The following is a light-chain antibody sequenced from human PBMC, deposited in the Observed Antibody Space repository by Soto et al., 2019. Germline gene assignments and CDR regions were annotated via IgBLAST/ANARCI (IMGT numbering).Light chain of an antibody. Sequence: EIVLTQSPGTLSLSPMEIATLSFMASQSFGSRYLAWYQQKPGQAPKLLIYDASNRATGIPARFSASGSGTDFTLTISSLEPEDFAVYYCQHRNNWPLTFGGGTKVDIK. CDR2: DAS. CDR3: QHRNNWPLT. J-gene: IGKJ4*01. CDR1: QSFGSRY. V-gene: IGKV3-11*01.